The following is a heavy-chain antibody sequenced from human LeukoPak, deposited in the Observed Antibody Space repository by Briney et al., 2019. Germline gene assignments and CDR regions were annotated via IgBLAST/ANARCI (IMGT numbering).Heavy chain of an antibody. D-gene: IGHD3-10*01. V-gene: IGHV4-59*08. CDR2: IYYSGNT. CDR3: ARRILAMVRGVTEDAFDI. J-gene: IGHJ3*02. Sequence: ASETLSLTCTVSGGSISSYYWSWIRQPPGKGLEWIGYIYYSGNTNYNPSLKSRVTISVDTSKNQFSLKLSSVTAADTAVYYCARRILAMVRGVTEDAFDIWGQGTMVTVSS. CDR1: GGSISSYY.